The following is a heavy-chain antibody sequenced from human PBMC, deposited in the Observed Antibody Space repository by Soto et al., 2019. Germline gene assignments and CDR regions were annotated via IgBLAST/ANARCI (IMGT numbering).Heavy chain of an antibody. CDR3: ARDPYSATTVTIFDY. J-gene: IGHJ4*02. D-gene: IGHD4-17*01. CDR1: GFTFSGHA. Sequence: EVQLVESGGGLVQPGGSLRLSCAASGFTFSGHAMNWVRQAPGKGLEWISYISNTGSSIYYADSVKGRFTISRVNAKNSLYLLMNSLRAEDTAVYYCARDPYSATTVTIFDYWGQGALVTVSS. CDR2: ISNTGSSI. V-gene: IGHV3-48*01.